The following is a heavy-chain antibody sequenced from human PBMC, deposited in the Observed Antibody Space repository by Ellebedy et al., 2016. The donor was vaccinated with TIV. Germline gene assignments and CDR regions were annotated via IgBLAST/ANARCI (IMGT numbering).Heavy chain of an antibody. J-gene: IGHJ4*02. CDR1: GFTFSTYG. D-gene: IGHD6-19*01. V-gene: IGHV3-30*03. CDR3: ARDGSFSSGWYGPVY. Sequence: GGSLRLSCAASGFTFSTYGMHWVRQAPGKGLEWVAVISDDGSNKYYADSVKGRFTISRDNAKNSLYLQMNSLRAGDTAVYYCARDGSFSSGWYGPVYWGQGTLVTVSS. CDR2: ISDDGSNK.